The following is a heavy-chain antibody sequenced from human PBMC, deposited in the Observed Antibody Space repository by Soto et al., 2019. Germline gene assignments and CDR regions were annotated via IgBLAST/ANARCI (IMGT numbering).Heavy chain of an antibody. D-gene: IGHD2-15*01. CDR1: GYTFTSYY. CDR3: ARAAAVVVVAATEDAFDI. V-gene: IGHV1-46*01. J-gene: IGHJ3*02. Sequence: QVQLVQSGAEVKKPGASVKVSCKASGYTFTSYYMHWVRQAPGQGLEWMGIINPSGGSTSYAQKFQGRVTMTRDTSTSTVYMELSSLRSEDTAVYYCARAAAVVVVAATEDAFDIWGQGTMVTVSS. CDR2: INPSGGST.